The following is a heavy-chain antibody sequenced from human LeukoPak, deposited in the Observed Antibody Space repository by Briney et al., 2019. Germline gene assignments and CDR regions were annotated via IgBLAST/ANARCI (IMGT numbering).Heavy chain of an antibody. CDR3: ARDRSDYGDYYFDY. CDR2: ISYDGSNK. V-gene: IGHV3-30-3*01. Sequence: GGALRVSCAASGVTFSSYAMRWGREAPGKGVGWVAVISYDGSNKYYADSVKGRFTISRDNSKNTLYLQMNSLRAEDTAVYYCARDRSDYGDYYFDYWGQGTLVTVSS. CDR1: GVTFSSYA. J-gene: IGHJ4*02. D-gene: IGHD4/OR15-4a*01.